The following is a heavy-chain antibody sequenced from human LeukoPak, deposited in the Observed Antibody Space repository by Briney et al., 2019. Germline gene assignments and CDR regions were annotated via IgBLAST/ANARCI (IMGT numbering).Heavy chain of an antibody. D-gene: IGHD2-15*01. Sequence: PGGSLRLSCAASGFTFSSYCMHWVRQAPGKGLEWVSSISSSSSYIYYADSVKGRFTISRDNAKNSLYLQMNSLRAEDAAVYYCARGGGYCSGGSCYSADYWGQGTLVTVSS. CDR3: ARGGGYCSGGSCYSADY. CDR2: ISSSSSYI. J-gene: IGHJ4*02. CDR1: GFTFSSYC. V-gene: IGHV3-21*01.